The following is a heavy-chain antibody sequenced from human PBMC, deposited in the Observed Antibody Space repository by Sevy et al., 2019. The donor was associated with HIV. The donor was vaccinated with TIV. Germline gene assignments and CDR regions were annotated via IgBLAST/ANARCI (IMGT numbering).Heavy chain of an antibody. CDR1: EFTFSDYY. CDR3: AREDIADRHFDY. D-gene: IGHD6-6*01. J-gene: IGHJ4*02. Sequence: GGSLRLSCAASEFTFSDYYINWIRQAPGKGLEWVSYISSSGSTIYYTDSVKGRFTISRDNAKNSLYLQMNSLRVEDTAVYYCAREDIADRHFDYWGQGTLVTVSS. V-gene: IGHV3-11*01. CDR2: ISSSGSTI.